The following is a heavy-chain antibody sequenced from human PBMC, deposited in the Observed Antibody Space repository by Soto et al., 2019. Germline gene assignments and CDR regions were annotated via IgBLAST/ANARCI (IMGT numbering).Heavy chain of an antibody. D-gene: IGHD6-13*01. CDR2: INAGNGNT. Sequence: ASVKVSCKASGYTFTSYAMHWVRQAPGQRLEWMGWINAGNGNTKYSQKFQGRVTITRDTSASTAYMELSSLRSEDTAVYYCARGGMLAAAGTGAYNWFDPWVQGTLVTVAS. CDR1: GYTFTSYA. V-gene: IGHV1-3*01. CDR3: ARGGMLAAAGTGAYNWFDP. J-gene: IGHJ5*02.